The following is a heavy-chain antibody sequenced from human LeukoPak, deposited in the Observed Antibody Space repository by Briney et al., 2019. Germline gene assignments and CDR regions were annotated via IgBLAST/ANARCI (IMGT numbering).Heavy chain of an antibody. D-gene: IGHD3-22*01. V-gene: IGHV3-21*01. CDR2: ISSSSSYI. CDR1: GFTFSSYG. CDR3: ARGDPYYYDSSGYRSWDY. J-gene: IGHJ4*02. Sequence: KPGGSLRLSCAASGFTFSSYGMHWVRQAPGKGLEWVSSISSSSSYIYYADSVKGRFTISRDNAKNSLYLQMNSLRAEDTAVYYCARGDPYYYDSSGYRSWDYWGQGTLVTVSS.